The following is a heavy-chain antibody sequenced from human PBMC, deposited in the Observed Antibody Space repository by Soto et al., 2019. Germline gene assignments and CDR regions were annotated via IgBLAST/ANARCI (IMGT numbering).Heavy chain of an antibody. D-gene: IGHD6-13*01. CDR3: ARGGSSSWYPDYYYYYGMDV. CDR1: GGSISSYY. V-gene: IGHV4-4*07. J-gene: IGHJ6*02. CDR2: IYTSGST. Sequence: PWETLSLTCTVSGGSISSYYWSWIRQPAGKGLEWIGRIYTSGSTNYNPSPKSRVTMSVDTSKNQFSLKLSSVTAADTAVYYCARGGSSSWYPDYYYYYGMDVWGQGTTVTVSS.